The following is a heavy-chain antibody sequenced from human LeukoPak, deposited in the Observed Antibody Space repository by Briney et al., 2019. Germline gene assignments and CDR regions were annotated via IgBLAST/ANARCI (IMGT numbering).Heavy chain of an antibody. CDR3: ARGLLGYCSSTSCPP. CDR2: IYYSGST. V-gene: IGHV4-59*01. J-gene: IGHJ5*02. D-gene: IGHD2-2*01. CDR1: GGSISSYY. Sequence: SETLSLTCAVYGGSISSYYWSWIRQPPGKGLEWIGYIYYSGSTNYNPSLKSRVTISVDTSKNQFSLKLSSVTAADTAVYYCARGLLGYCSSTSCPPWGQGTLVTVSS.